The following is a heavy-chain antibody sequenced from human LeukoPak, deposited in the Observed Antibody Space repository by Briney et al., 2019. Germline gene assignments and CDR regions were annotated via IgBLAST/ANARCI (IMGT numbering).Heavy chain of an antibody. CDR1: GFTFDDYG. J-gene: IGHJ3*02. V-gene: IGHV3-20*04. D-gene: IGHD1-26*01. CDR2: INWNGGST. CDR3: AREARDGSYYGAFDI. Sequence: GGSLRLSCAASGFTFDDYGMSWVRQAPGKGLEWVSGINWNGGSTGYADSVKGRFTISRDNAKNSLYLQMNSLRAEDTALYYCAREARDGSYYGAFDIWGQGTMVTVSS.